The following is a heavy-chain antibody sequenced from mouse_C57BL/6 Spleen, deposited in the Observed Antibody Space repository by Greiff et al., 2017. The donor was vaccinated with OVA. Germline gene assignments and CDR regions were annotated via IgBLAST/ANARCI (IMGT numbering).Heavy chain of an antibody. Sequence: EVKLVESGGGLVQPKGSLKLSCAASGFSFNTYAMNWVRQAPGKGLEWVARIRSKSNNYATYYADSVKDRFTISRDDSESMLYLQMNNLKTEDTAMYYCVRLSSGPAYWGQGTLVTVSA. D-gene: IGHD3-2*02. V-gene: IGHV10-1*01. CDR1: GFSFNTYA. CDR2: IRSKSNNYAT. J-gene: IGHJ3*01. CDR3: VRLSSGPAY.